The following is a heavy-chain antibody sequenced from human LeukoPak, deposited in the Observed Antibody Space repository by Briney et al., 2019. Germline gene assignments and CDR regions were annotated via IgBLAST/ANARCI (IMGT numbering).Heavy chain of an antibody. J-gene: IGHJ4*02. D-gene: IGHD5/OR15-5a*01. Sequence: GGSLRLSCAASGFTFSSYAMSWVRQTPGKGLEWVSAISGPAGSWDYADSVKGRFTISRDNSKNTLFLQMNSLRADDTAIYYCAKKVGLVSAPLYYFDVWGQGTLVTVSS. CDR3: AKKVGLVSAPLYYFDV. CDR1: GFTFSSYA. V-gene: IGHV3-23*01. CDR2: ISGPAGSW.